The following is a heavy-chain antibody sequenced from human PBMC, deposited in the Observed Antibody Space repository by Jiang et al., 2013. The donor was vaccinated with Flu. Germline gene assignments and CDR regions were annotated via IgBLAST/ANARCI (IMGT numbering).Heavy chain of an antibody. V-gene: IGHV4-38-2*01. CDR2: IYHTGST. CDR3: AKSYYDFWTVDY. J-gene: IGHJ4*02. CDR1: GYSISSGYY. Sequence: SGPGLVKPSEILSLTCAVSGYSISSGYYWSWIRQPPGKGLEWIGSIYHTGSTYYNPSLKSRVTISVDTSKNQFSLKLSSVTAADTAVYYCAKSYYDFWTVDYWGQGTLVTVSS. D-gene: IGHD3-3*01.